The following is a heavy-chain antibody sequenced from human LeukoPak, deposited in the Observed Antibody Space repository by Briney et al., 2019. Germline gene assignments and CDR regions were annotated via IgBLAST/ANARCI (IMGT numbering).Heavy chain of an antibody. CDR2: ISAYNGNT. J-gene: IGHJ5*02. Sequence: ASVKVSCKASGYTFTSYGISWVRQAPGQRLEWMGWISAYNGNTNYAQKFQGRVTMTTDTSTTTAYMELRSLRSDDSAIYYCARDRYSSGWYVRSDWFDPWGQGTLVTVSS. CDR1: GYTFTSYG. D-gene: IGHD6-19*01. V-gene: IGHV1-18*01. CDR3: ARDRYSSGWYVRSDWFDP.